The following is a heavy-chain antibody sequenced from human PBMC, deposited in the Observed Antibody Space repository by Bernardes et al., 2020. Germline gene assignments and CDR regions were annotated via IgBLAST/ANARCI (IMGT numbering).Heavy chain of an antibody. CDR2: IYSGGST. V-gene: IGHV3-53*01. Sequence: GGSLRLSCAASGFTVSSNYMSWVRQAPGKGLEWVSVIYSGGSTYYADSVKGRFTISRDNSKNTLYLQMNSLRAEDTAVYYCARETSDSSGWYRYFDYWGQGTLVTVSS. CDR3: ARETSDSSGWYRYFDY. CDR1: GFTVSSNY. J-gene: IGHJ4*02. D-gene: IGHD6-19*01.